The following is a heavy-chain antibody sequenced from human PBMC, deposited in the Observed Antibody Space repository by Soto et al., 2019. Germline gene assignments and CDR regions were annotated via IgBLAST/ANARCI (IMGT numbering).Heavy chain of an antibody. CDR3: ARGKSSGWPHYYSYGMDV. J-gene: IGHJ6*02. CDR2: IYYSGST. Sequence: SETLSLTCTVSGGSISSYYWSWIRQPPGKGLEWIGYIYYSGSTNYNPSLKSRVTISVDTSKNRFSLKLSSVTAADTAVYYCARGKSSGWPHYYSYGMDVWGQGTTVTVSS. D-gene: IGHD6-19*01. V-gene: IGHV4-59*01. CDR1: GGSISSYY.